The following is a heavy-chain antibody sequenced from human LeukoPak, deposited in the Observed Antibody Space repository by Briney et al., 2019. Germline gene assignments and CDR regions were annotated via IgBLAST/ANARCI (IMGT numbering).Heavy chain of an antibody. CDR1: GFTFSSYA. Sequence: GGSLRLSCAASGFTFSSYAMHWVRQAPGKGLEWVAVTSYDGSNKYYADSVKGRFTISRDNSKNTLYLQMNSLRAEDTAVYYCARDPVASYSSGWYDKAYYFDYWGQGTLVTVSS. CDR2: TSYDGSNK. D-gene: IGHD6-19*01. V-gene: IGHV3-30-3*01. J-gene: IGHJ4*02. CDR3: ARDPVASYSSGWYDKAYYFDY.